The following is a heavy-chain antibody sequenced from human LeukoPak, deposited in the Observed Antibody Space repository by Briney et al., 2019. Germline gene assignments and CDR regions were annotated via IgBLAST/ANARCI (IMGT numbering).Heavy chain of an antibody. CDR3: AREGRDNWNYGYYYYYMDV. CDR2: ISSSGSTI. V-gene: IGHV3-48*03. CDR1: GFTFSSYE. D-gene: IGHD1-7*01. Sequence: PGGSLRLSYAASGFTFSSYEMNWVRQAPGKGLEWVSYISSSGSTIYYADSVKGRFTISRDDSKNSLYLQMNSLKTEDTAVYYCAREGRDNWNYGYYYYYMDVWGKGTTVTVSS. J-gene: IGHJ6*03.